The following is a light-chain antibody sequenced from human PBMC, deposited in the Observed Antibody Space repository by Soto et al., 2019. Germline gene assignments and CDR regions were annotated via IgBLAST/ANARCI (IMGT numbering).Light chain of an antibody. V-gene: IGLV2-8*01. CDR3: SSYAGINNLV. Sequence: QSVLTQPPSASGSPGHSVTISFTGTSSDIGGYNFVSWYQQHPGTAPKLMIYDVSKRPSGVPDRFSGSKSGNTASLTVSGLQSEDEADYYCSSYAGINNLVFGGGTMLTVL. CDR1: SSDIGGYNF. CDR2: DVS. J-gene: IGLJ2*01.